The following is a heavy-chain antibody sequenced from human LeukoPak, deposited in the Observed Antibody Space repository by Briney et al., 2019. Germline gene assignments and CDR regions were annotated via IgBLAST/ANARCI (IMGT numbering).Heavy chain of an antibody. CDR3: ARSPAGANYYLDV. D-gene: IGHD1-14*01. Sequence: GASVKVSCKAFGYTFTSNYMHWVRQAPGQGPEWMGVISPSGGSTTYAQKFQGRVTLTRDMSTSTDYLELSSLRSEDTAVCYCARSPAGANYYLDVWGKGTTVTISS. CDR1: GYTFTSNY. CDR2: ISPSGGST. V-gene: IGHV1-46*01. J-gene: IGHJ6*03.